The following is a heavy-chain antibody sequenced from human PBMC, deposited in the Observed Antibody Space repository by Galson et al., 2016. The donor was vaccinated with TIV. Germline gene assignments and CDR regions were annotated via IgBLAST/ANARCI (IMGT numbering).Heavy chain of an antibody. CDR3: ARDRVVGATYYNYYFGMDV. Sequence: SLRLSCAASGLNVSMNYMTWVRQAPGKGLEWVSIIYDGGDTYYADSVRGRFTISRDNFKDILYLHMTGLTPDDTGVYYCARDRVVGATYYNYYFGMDVWGQGTTVTVSS. CDR2: IYDGGDT. V-gene: IGHV3-66*02. D-gene: IGHD2-15*01. J-gene: IGHJ6*02. CDR1: GLNVSMNY.